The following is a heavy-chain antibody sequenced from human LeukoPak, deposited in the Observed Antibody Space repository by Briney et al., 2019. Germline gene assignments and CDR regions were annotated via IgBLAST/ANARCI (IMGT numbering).Heavy chain of an antibody. CDR1: GYTFTSYD. D-gene: IGHD6-19*01. V-gene: IGHV1-8*01. J-gene: IGHJ4*02. CDR3: ARAYSSGLIDY. CDR2: MNPNSGNT. Sequence: ASVKVSCKASGYTFTSYDINWVRQATGQGLEWMGWMNPNSGNTGYAQKFQGRVTMTRNTSISTAYMDLSSLRSEDTAVYYCARAYSSGLIDYWGQGTLVAVSS.